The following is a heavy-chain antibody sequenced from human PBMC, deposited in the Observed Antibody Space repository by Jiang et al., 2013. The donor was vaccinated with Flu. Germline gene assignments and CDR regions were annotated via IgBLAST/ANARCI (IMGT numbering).Heavy chain of an antibody. D-gene: IGHD6-13*01. J-gene: IGHJ5*02. Sequence: WVRQAPGQGLEWMGRINPNSGGTNYAQKFQGRVTMTRDTSISTAYMELSRLRSDDTAVYYCARDRHFIAAAGRNNWFDPWGQGTLVTVSS. V-gene: IGHV1-2*06. CDR2: INPNSGGT. CDR3: ARDRHFIAAAGRNNWFDP.